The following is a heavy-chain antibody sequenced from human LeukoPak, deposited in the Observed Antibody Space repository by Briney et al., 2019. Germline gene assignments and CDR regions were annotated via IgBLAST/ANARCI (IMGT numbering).Heavy chain of an antibody. CDR2: INPNSGGT. D-gene: IGHD6-19*01. CDR3: ARLVKPVAGTEFDY. Sequence: GASVTVSCTASGYTFTGYYMHWVRQAPGQGLEWMGRINPNSGGTNYAQKFQGRVTMTRDTSISTAYMELSRLRSDDTAVYYCARLVKPVAGTEFDYWGQGTLVTVSS. CDR1: GYTFTGYY. J-gene: IGHJ4*02. V-gene: IGHV1-2*06.